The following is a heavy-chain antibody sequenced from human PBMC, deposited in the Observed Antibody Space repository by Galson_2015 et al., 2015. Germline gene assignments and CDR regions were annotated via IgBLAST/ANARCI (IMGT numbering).Heavy chain of an antibody. J-gene: IGHJ4*02. D-gene: IGHD6-13*01. CDR1: GYTFTGYY. CDR3: ARDLSAAAHLDY. Sequence: SVKVSCKASGYTFTGYYMHWVRQAPGQGLEWMGWINPNSGGTNYAQKFQGWVTMTRDTSISTAYMELSRLRSDDTAVYYCARDLSAAAHLDYWGQGTLVTVSS. CDR2: INPNSGGT. V-gene: IGHV1-2*04.